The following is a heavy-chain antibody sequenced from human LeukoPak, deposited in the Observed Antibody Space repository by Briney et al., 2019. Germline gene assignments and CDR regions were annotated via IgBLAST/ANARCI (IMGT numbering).Heavy chain of an antibody. CDR2: IYYSGST. CDR1: GGSITSYY. CDR3: ARVQRPLDGADY. Sequence: SETLSLTCSVSGGSITSYYWSWIRQPPGKGLEWIGYIYYSGSTYYNPSLKSRVTISVDTSKNLFSLKLSSVTAADTAVYYCARVQRPLDGADYWGQGTLVTVSS. D-gene: IGHD1-1*01. J-gene: IGHJ4*02. V-gene: IGHV4-59*01.